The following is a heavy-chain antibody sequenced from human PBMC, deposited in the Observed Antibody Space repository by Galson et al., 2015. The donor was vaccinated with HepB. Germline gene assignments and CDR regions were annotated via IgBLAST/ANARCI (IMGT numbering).Heavy chain of an antibody. Sequence: ATLSLPCTVSGGPISSGGYYWSRIRPHPGKGLEWIGYIYYSGSTNYNPSLKSRVTISVDTSKNQFSLKQSSVTAADTAVYYCARDDSSGWYHCHFDYWGQGTLVTVSS. V-gene: IGHV4-61*08. D-gene: IGHD6-19*01. CDR3: ARDDSSGWYHCHFDY. CDR2: IYYSGST. CDR1: GGPISSGGYY. J-gene: IGHJ4*02.